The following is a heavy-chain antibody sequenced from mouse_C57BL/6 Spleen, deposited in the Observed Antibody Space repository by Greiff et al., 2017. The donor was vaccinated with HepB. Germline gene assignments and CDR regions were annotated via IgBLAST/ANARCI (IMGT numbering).Heavy chain of an antibody. CDR3: ARGEITTADYWYFDV. CDR2: IDPNSGGT. D-gene: IGHD1-2*01. CDR1: GYTFTSYW. Sequence: QVQLQQPGAELVKPGASVKLSCKASGYTFTSYWMHWVKQRPGRGLEWIGRIDPNSGGTKYNEKFKSKATLTVDKPSSTAYMQLSSLTSEDSAVYFCARGEITTADYWYFDVWGTGTTVTVSS. J-gene: IGHJ1*03. V-gene: IGHV1-62-3*01.